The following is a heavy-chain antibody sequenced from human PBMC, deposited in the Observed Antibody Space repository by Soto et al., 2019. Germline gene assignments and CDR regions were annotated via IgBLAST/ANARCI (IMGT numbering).Heavy chain of an antibody. V-gene: IGHV3-73*02. CDR1: GFAFSGSA. Sequence: EVQLVESGGGLVQPGGSLKLSCAASGFAFSGSAMHWVRQASGKGLEWVGHIRSKTNNYATAYAASVKGRFTISRDDSKNTAYLHMNSLKTEDTAVYYCTHPDDNSGTTDYWDQGTLVTVSS. CDR3: THPDDNSGTTDY. CDR2: IRSKTNNYAT. D-gene: IGHD3-22*01. J-gene: IGHJ4*02.